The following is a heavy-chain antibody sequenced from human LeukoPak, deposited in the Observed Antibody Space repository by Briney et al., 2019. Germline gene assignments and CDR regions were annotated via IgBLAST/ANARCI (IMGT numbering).Heavy chain of an antibody. J-gene: IGHJ3*02. D-gene: IGHD2-21*02. CDR1: GFTFSSYG. CDR2: ISYDGSNK. CDR3: AKGLAGVVVTAILSLDAFDI. Sequence: GGSLRLSCAASGFTFSSYGMHWVRQAPGKGLEWVAVISYDGSNKYYADSVKGRFTISRDNSKNTLYLQMNSPRAEDTAAYYCAKGLAGVVVTAILSLDAFDIWGQGTMVTVSS. V-gene: IGHV3-30*18.